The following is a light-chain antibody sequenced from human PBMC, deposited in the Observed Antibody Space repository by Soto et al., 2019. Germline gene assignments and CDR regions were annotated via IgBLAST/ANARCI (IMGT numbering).Light chain of an antibody. J-gene: IGLJ2*01. CDR3: QSYDSSLSGWVVV. CDR1: SSNIGAGYD. V-gene: IGLV1-40*01. CDR2: GNS. Sequence: QSVLTQPPSVSGAPGQRVTISCTGSSSNIGAGYDVHWYQQLPGTAPKLLIYGNSNRPSGVPDRFSGSKSGTSASLAITGLQAEDEADYYCQSYDSSLSGWVVVVGGGTKVTVL.